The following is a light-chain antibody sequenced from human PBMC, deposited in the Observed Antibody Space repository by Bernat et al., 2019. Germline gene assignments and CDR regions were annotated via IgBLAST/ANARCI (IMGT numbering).Light chain of an antibody. CDR1: SGHSSYA. Sequence: QLVLTQSPPASASLGASVKLTCTLSSGHSSYAIAWHQQQPEKGPRYLMKVNSDGSHNKGDGIPDRFSGSSSRAERYLTISSLQSEDEADYYCQTWGTGIQVFGGGTKLSVL. J-gene: IGLJ3*02. V-gene: IGLV4-69*01. CDR2: VNSDGSH. CDR3: QTWGTGIQV.